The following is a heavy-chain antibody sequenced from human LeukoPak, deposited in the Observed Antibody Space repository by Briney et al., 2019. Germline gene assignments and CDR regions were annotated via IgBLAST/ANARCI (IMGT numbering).Heavy chain of an antibody. CDR2: IRYDGTDK. Sequence: GGSLRLSCAASGFTFSSFGMHWVRQAPGKGQEWVAFIRYDGTDKYYADSVKGRFTISRDNSKNTLYLQMNSLRPEDTAVYYCAPRVVVITAPFDYWGQGTLVTVSS. CDR3: APRVVVITAPFDY. CDR1: GFTFSSFG. D-gene: IGHD2-21*01. J-gene: IGHJ4*02. V-gene: IGHV3-30*02.